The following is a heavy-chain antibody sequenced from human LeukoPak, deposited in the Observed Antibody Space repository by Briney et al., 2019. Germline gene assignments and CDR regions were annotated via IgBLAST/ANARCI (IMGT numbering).Heavy chain of an antibody. V-gene: IGHV3-7*01. CDR3: ARDSVAYQLLLYYFDY. Sequence: GGSLRLSCAASGFTFSSYWMSWVRQAPGKRLEWVANIKQGGSEKYYVDSVKGRFTISRDNAKNSLYLQMNSLRAEDTAVYYCARDSVAYQLLLYYFDYWGQGTLVTVSS. CDR1: GFTFSSYW. D-gene: IGHD2-2*01. CDR2: IKQGGSEK. J-gene: IGHJ4*02.